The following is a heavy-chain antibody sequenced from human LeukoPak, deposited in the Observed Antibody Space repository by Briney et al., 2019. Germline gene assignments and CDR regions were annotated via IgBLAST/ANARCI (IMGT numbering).Heavy chain of an antibody. J-gene: IGHJ5*02. V-gene: IGHV3-11*01. CDR1: GFTFNDYY. D-gene: IGHD6-19*01. Sequence: PGGSLRLSCEASGFTFNDYYMSWIRQAPGKGLDWVSYISRGGNTIYYTDSVKGRFTISRDNAKNSLYLQMNSLRAEDTAVYYCARISVPGSPPPSWLDPWGQGTLVTVSS. CDR3: ARISVPGSPPPSWLDP. CDR2: ISRGGNTI.